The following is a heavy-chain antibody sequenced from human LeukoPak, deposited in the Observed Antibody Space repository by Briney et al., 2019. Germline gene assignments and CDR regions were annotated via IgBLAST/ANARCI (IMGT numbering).Heavy chain of an antibody. CDR1: GGTFSSYA. J-gene: IGHJ6*02. V-gene: IGHV1-69*04. CDR2: IIPILGIA. Sequence: SVKVSCKASGGTFSSYAISWVRQAPGQGLEWMGRIIPILGIANYAQKFQGRVTITADKSTSTAYMELSSQRSEDTAVYYCARDLPPSNYYYYYGMDVWGQGTTVTVSS. CDR3: ARDLPPSNYYYYYGMDV. D-gene: IGHD4-11*01.